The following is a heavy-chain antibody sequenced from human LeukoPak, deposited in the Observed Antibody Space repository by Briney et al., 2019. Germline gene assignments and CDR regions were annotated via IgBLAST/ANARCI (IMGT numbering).Heavy chain of an antibody. D-gene: IGHD3-22*01. V-gene: IGHV3-20*04. Sequence: GGSLRLSCAASGFTFSSYWMSWVRQAPGKGLEWVSGINWNGGSTGYADSVKGRFTIARDNAKNSLYLQMNSLRAEDTALYYCAREKPFYDSSGYYYPIAFDYWGQGTLVTVSS. CDR1: GFTFSSYW. CDR3: AREKPFYDSSGYYYPIAFDY. J-gene: IGHJ4*02. CDR2: INWNGGST.